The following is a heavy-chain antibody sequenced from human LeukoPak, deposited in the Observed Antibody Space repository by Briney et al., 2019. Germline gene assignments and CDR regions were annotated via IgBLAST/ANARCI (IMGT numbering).Heavy chain of an antibody. V-gene: IGHV3-23*01. Sequence: GGSLRLSCAASGFTFSSYAMSWGRQAPGKGLGWVSAISGSGGSTYYADSVKGRFTISRDNSKNTLYLQMNSLRAEDTAVYYCAKTPTYCGVDCYSTFDYWGQGTLVTVSS. CDR1: GFTFSSYA. D-gene: IGHD2-21*02. CDR3: AKTPTYCGVDCYSTFDY. CDR2: ISGSGGST. J-gene: IGHJ4*02.